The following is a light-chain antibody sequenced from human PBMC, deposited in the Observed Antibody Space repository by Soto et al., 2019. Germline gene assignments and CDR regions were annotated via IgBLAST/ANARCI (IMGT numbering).Light chain of an antibody. CDR1: QSVSSY. J-gene: IGKJ2*01. Sequence: EIVLTQSPATLSLSPGERATLSCRVSQSVSSYLAWYQQKPGQAPRLLIYDASNRATGILARFSGSGSGTDFTLTISSLEPEDFAVYYCQQRSNWPRFGQGTKLEIK. V-gene: IGKV3-11*01. CDR2: DAS. CDR3: QQRSNWPR.